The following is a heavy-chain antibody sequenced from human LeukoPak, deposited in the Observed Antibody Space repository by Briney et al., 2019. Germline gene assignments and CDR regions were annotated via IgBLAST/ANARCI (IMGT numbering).Heavy chain of an antibody. CDR1: GFTFSSYA. CDR3: ARDGDYGGYFDY. Sequence: GGSLRLSCVASGFTFSSYAMSWVRQAPGKGLEWVSYISSSGSTIHNADSVKGRFTISRDNAKNSLYLQMNSLRAEDTAVYYCARDGDYGGYFDYWGQGTLVTVSS. J-gene: IGHJ4*02. V-gene: IGHV3-48*03. CDR2: ISSSGSTI. D-gene: IGHD4-23*01.